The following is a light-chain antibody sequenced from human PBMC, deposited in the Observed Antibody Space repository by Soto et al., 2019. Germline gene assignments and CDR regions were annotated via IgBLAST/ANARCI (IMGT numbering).Light chain of an antibody. CDR1: QTISSW. Sequence: DIQMTQSPSTLSGSVGDRVTITCRASQTISSWLAWYQQKPGKAPKLLIYKASTLKSGVPSRFSGSRSGTEFTLTISSLQPDDCATYYCQHYNSYSEAFGQGTKVELK. CDR3: QHYNSYSEA. J-gene: IGKJ1*01. V-gene: IGKV1-5*03. CDR2: KAS.